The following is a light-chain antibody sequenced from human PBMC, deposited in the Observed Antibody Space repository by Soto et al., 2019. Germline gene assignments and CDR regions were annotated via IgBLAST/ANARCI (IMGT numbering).Light chain of an antibody. CDR2: RAS. J-gene: IGKJ1*01. CDR1: QSVSTN. V-gene: IGKV3-15*01. CDR3: HQYNYWLAWT. Sequence: ILLTQSPATLSVSPGERATLSCRSSQSVSTNLAWYQQRPGQAPRLLIYRASTRAAGVPARFSGSGSGTEFTLTISGLQSEDFAVYYCHQYNYWLAWTFGQGTKVDIK.